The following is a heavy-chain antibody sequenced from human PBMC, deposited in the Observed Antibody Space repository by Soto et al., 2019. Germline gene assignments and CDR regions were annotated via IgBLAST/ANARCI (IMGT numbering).Heavy chain of an antibody. V-gene: IGHV4-39*01. Sequence: PSETLSHTCSVSGGFTSSSSYYWGWIRQPPGKGLEWIGSIYYSGSTYYNPSLKTRVTISADTSKNRFSLKLNSVTASDTAVYYCASLDHYDISGIMGPDYWGQGTLVTVSS. J-gene: IGHJ4*02. CDR1: GGFTSSSSYY. CDR2: IYYSGST. D-gene: IGHD3-22*01. CDR3: ASLDHYDISGIMGPDY.